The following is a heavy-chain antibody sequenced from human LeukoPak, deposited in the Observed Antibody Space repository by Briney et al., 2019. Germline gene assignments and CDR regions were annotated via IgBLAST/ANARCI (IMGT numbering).Heavy chain of an antibody. CDR2: ISCSSNYI. CDR3: AKDHTVGATFGVYFDY. V-gene: IGHV3-21*04. Sequence: GGSLRLSCAASGFTFSSYSMNWVRQAPGKGLEWVSSISCSSNYIYYADSVKGRFTISRDNAKNSLYLQMNSLRAEDTAVYYCAKDHTVGATFGVYFDYWGQGTLVTVSS. D-gene: IGHD1-26*01. J-gene: IGHJ4*02. CDR1: GFTFSSYS.